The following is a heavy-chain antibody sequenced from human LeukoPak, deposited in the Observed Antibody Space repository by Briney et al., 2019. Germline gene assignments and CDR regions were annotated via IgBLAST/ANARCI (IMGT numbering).Heavy chain of an antibody. CDR2: INPTGGST. V-gene: IGHV1-46*01. CDR3: ARTAARRFDY. D-gene: IGHD6-6*01. J-gene: IGHJ4*02. Sequence: ASVKVSCKASGGTFSSYAISWVRQAPGQGLEWMGIINPTGGSTTYAQKFQGRVTMTRDTSTSTVYMELSSLRSDDTAVYYCARTAARRFDYWGQGTLVTVSS. CDR1: GGTFSSYA.